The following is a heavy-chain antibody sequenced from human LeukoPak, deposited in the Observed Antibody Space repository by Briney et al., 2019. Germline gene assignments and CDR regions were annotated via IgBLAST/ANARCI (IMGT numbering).Heavy chain of an antibody. J-gene: IGHJ4*02. D-gene: IGHD2-2*01. CDR1: GYTFTSYD. Sequence: ASVKVSCKASGYTFTSYDINWVRQAPGQGLEWMGWMNPNSGDTGYAQKFQGRVTITRNNSISTDYLELSSLRSEDTAVYYCARGDCSSTSCYSVELGYWGQGNLVTVSS. CDR3: ARGDCSSTSCYSVELGY. V-gene: IGHV1-8*03. CDR2: MNPNSGDT.